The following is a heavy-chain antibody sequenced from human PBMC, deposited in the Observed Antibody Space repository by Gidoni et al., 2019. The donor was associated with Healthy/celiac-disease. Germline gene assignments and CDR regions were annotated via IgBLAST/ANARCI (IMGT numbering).Heavy chain of an antibody. CDR2: ISGSGVST. Sequence: EVQLLESGGGLVQHGGSLRLSCAASEFTFSSYAMSWVRQAPGKGLEWVSAISGSGVSTYYADSVKGLFTISRDNSKNTLYLQMNSLRAEDTAVYYCAKDLRYFDRLVAFDIWGQGTIVTVSS. CDR1: EFTFSSYA. D-gene: IGHD3-9*01. V-gene: IGHV3-23*01. J-gene: IGHJ3*02. CDR3: AKDLRYFDRLVAFDI.